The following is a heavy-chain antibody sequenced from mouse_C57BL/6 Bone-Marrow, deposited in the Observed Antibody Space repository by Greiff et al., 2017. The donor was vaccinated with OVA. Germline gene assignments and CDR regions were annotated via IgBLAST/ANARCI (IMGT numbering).Heavy chain of an antibody. CDR1: GFSLTSYG. CDR3: AINYYDAMDY. V-gene: IGHV2-5*01. CDR2: IWRGGST. Sequence: QVQLQQSGPGLVQPSQSLSITCTVSGFSLTSYGVHWVRQSPGKGLEWLGVIWRGGSTDYNAAFMSRLSITKDKSKSQVFIKMSRLQADDTAIYYCAINYYDAMDYWGQGTSVTVSS. J-gene: IGHJ4*01.